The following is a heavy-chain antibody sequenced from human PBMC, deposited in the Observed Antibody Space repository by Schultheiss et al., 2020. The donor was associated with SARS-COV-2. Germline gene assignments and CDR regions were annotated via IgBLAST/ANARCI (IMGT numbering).Heavy chain of an antibody. V-gene: IGHV3-23*01. D-gene: IGHD2-2*02. J-gene: IGHJ4*02. CDR2: ISGSGGST. Sequence: GESLKISCAASGFSFSSYGMSWVRQAPGKGLEWVSAISGSGGSTYYADSVKGRFTISRDNAKNSLYLQMNSLRDEDTAVYYCARSNVGYCSSTSCYTRGAFDYWGQGTLVTVSS. CDR1: GFSFSSYG. CDR3: ARSNVGYCSSTSCYTRGAFDY.